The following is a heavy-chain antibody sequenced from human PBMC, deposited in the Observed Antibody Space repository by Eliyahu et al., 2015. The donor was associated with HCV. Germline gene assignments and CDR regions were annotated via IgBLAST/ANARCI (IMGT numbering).Heavy chain of an antibody. CDR3: ARGSGDSGYYYFDY. D-gene: IGHD5-12*01. Sequence: EVQLLQSGAEVKKPGKSLTLSCKGSGFNFASHWINWVRQLPGQGPEWMGKIHPGDSLVNYSPSFQGHVTISTDKSISTVFLQWSSLKASDTAMYYCARGSGDSGYYYFDYWGQGTLVTVSS. CDR1: GFNFASHW. CDR2: IHPGDSLV. V-gene: IGHV5-10-1*03. J-gene: IGHJ4*02.